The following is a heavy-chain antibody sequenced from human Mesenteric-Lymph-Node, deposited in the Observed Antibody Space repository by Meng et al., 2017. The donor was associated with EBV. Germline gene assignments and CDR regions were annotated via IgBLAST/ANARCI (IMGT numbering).Heavy chain of an antibody. CDR3: AHRLEAFDH. Sequence: QITLKESGPTLVKPTQPLTLTCTFSGFSLSTSGVGVGWIRQPPEKALEWLALIYWDDDKRYSPSLKSRLTITKDTSKNQVVLTMTNMDPVDTAIYYCAHRLEAFDHWGQGTLVTVSS. CDR1: GFSLSTSGVG. CDR2: IYWDDDK. D-gene: IGHD1-1*01. V-gene: IGHV2-5*02. J-gene: IGHJ4*02.